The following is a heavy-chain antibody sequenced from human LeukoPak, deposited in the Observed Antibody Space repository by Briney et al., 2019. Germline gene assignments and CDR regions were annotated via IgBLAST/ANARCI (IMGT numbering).Heavy chain of an antibody. Sequence: AASVKVSCRASGGTFSSYAISWVRQAPGQGLEWMGGIIPIFGTANYAQKFQGRVTITTDESTSTAYMELSSLRSEDTAVYYCARDLSTYYYDSSGYYTFGYWGQGTLVTVSS. J-gene: IGHJ4*02. CDR1: GGTFSSYA. V-gene: IGHV1-69*05. CDR3: ARDLSTYYYDSSGYYTFGY. D-gene: IGHD3-22*01. CDR2: IIPIFGTA.